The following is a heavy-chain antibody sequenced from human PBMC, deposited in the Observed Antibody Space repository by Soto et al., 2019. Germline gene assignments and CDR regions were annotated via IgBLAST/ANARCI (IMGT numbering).Heavy chain of an antibody. CDR1: GFTFSSYA. J-gene: IGHJ4*02. Sequence: GSLRLSCAATGFTFSSYAMNWVRQTQEKGLEWVSSISSTSSYTHYSDSVKGRFTISRDNANNSLFLQMNSLRAEDTATYYCARDLALAGNYWGQGVLVTVSS. CDR3: ARDLALAGNY. CDR2: ISSTSSYT. V-gene: IGHV3-21*01. D-gene: IGHD6-19*01.